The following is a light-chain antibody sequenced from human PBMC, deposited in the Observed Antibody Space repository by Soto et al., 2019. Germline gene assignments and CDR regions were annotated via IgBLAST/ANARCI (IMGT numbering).Light chain of an antibody. CDR3: QQYYSYPQT. Sequence: IQMTQSPSSLSASTGDRVTITCRASQGISSYLAWYQQKPGKAPKLLIYAASTLQSGVPSRFSGSGSGTDFTLTISCLQSEDFATYYCQQYYSYPQTFGQGTKVDIK. V-gene: IGKV1-8*01. CDR2: AAS. J-gene: IGKJ1*01. CDR1: QGISSY.